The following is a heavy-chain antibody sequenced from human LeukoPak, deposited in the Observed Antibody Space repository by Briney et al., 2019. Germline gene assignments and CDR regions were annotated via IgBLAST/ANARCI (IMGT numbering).Heavy chain of an antibody. CDR1: SGSITSSSYY. V-gene: IGHV4-39*01. D-gene: IGHD6-19*01. Sequence: SETLSLTCTLSSGSITSSSYYSGWIRQPPGKGLEWIGCIYYSGSTYYNPSLKSRVTISVDTSKNQFSLKLSSVTAAETAVYYCARHKLGTVAGFYFDYWGQGTLVTVSS. J-gene: IGHJ4*02. CDR3: ARHKLGTVAGFYFDY. CDR2: IYYSGST.